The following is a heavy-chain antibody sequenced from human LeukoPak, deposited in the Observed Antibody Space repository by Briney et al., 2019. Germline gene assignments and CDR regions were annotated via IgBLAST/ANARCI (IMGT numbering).Heavy chain of an antibody. D-gene: IGHD5-18*01. CDR1: GGSFSGYY. Sequence: PSETLSLTCAVYGGSFSGYYWSWFRQVPGKGLEWIGEINQSGRTNYNPSLKSRVTISVDTSKNQISLKLSFVTATDTAIYYCARGWFGFWHNSYDDDNAFDIWGQGTMVTVSS. J-gene: IGHJ3*02. CDR2: INQSGRT. V-gene: IGHV4-34*01. CDR3: ARGWFGFWHNSYDDDNAFDI.